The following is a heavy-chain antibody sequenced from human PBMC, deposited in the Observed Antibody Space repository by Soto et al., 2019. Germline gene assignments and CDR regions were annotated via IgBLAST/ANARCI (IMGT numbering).Heavy chain of an antibody. CDR2: IYYSGST. CDR3: ARARPWIQLWLPATSILDY. CDR1: GGSISSGGYY. D-gene: IGHD5-18*01. V-gene: IGHV4-31*03. Sequence: SETLSLTCTVSGGSISSGGYYWSWIRQHPGKGLEWIGYIYYSGSTYYNPSLKSRVTISVDTSKNQFSLKLSSVTAADTAVYYCARARPWIQLWLPATSILDYWGQGTLVTVSS. J-gene: IGHJ4*02.